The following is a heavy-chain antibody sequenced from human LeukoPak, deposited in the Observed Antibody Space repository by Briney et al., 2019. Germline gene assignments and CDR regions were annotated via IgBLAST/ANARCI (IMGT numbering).Heavy chain of an antibody. CDR3: AKDGPLIGYDFWSGYYTGQDFDY. CDR1: GFSFSLYS. CDR2: ISDTSAM. J-gene: IGHJ4*02. V-gene: IGHV3-48*01. D-gene: IGHD3-3*01. Sequence: GGSLRLSCVASGFSFSLYSMKWARQAPGKGLEWVSYISDTSAMYYADSVRGRFTISRDNSKNTLYLQMNSLRAEDTAVYYCAKDGPLIGYDFWSGYYTGQDFDYWGQGTLVTVSS.